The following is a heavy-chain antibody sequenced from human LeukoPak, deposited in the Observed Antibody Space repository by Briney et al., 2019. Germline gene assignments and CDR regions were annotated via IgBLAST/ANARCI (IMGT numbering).Heavy chain of an antibody. CDR3: AKGGIAVADWYSDYFDY. V-gene: IGHV3-9*03. CDR2: ISWNSGSI. J-gene: IGHJ4*02. CDR1: GFTFDDYA. D-gene: IGHD6-19*01. Sequence: PGGSLRLSCAASGFTFDDYAMHWVRQAPGKGLEWVSGISWNSGSIGYADSVKGRFTISRGNAKNSLYLQMNSLRAEDMALYYCAKGGIAVADWYSDYFDYWGQGTLVTVSS.